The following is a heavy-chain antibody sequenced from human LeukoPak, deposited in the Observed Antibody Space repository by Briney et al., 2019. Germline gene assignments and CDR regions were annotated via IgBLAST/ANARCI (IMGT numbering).Heavy chain of an antibody. J-gene: IGHJ4*02. V-gene: IGHV3-23*01. CDR3: ARERFHGSGAPKYDF. Sequence: GGSLRLSCAASGFTFSSYAMSWVRQAPGKGLEWVSTISGRDDSAYYADSVKGRFTISRDNAKNSLFLQINSLRVEDTAIYYCARERFHGSGAPKYDFWGQGTLVTVSS. D-gene: IGHD3-10*01. CDR2: ISGRDDSA. CDR1: GFTFSSYA.